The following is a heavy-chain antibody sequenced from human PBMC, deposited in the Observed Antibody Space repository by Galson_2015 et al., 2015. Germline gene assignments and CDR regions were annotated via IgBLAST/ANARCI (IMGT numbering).Heavy chain of an antibody. CDR3: ARAWDIVVVPTAIRWEYYMDV. J-gene: IGHJ6*03. Sequence: SVKVSCKASGGTFSSYAISWVRQAPGQGLEWMGGIIPIFGTANYAQKFQGRVTITADESTSTAYMELSSLRSEDTAVYYCARAWDIVVVPTAIRWEYYMDVWGKGTTVTVSS. CDR1: GGTFSSYA. V-gene: IGHV1-69*13. D-gene: IGHD2-2*01. CDR2: IIPIFGTA.